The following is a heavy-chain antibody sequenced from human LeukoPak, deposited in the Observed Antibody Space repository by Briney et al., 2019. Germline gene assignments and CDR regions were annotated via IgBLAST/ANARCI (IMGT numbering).Heavy chain of an antibody. V-gene: IGHV1-2*02. Sequence: ASVKVSCKASGYTFSGYYMHWVRQAPGQGLESMGWINSNSGARNYAPKFQGRVTFSRDNSISTAYMELSSLRSDDTAIYHCARGRGGATTGFDHWGQGTLVTVSS. J-gene: IGHJ4*02. D-gene: IGHD1-26*01. CDR3: ARGRGGATTGFDH. CDR2: INSNSGAR. CDR1: GYTFSGYY.